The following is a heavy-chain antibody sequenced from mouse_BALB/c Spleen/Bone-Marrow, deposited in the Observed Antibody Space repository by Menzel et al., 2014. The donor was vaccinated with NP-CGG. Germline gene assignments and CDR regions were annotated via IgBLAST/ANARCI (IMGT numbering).Heavy chain of an antibody. D-gene: IGHD2-1*01. Sequence: VKLLESGAELVRPGSSVKISCKASGYTFTNFWMNWVKQRPGQGLEWIGQIHPGDGDTNNNGKFKGKATLTTDKSSSTACMQLSSLSSEDSAVYFCARVYYGNLDYWGQGTTLTVPS. J-gene: IGHJ2*01. CDR1: GYTFTNFW. CDR3: ARVYYGNLDY. V-gene: IGHV1-80*01. CDR2: IHPGDGDT.